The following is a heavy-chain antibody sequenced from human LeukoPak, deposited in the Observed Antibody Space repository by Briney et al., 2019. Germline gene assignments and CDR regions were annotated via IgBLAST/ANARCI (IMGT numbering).Heavy chain of an antibody. CDR2: IKQDGSEK. D-gene: IGHD3-9*01. J-gene: IGHJ4*02. V-gene: IGHV3-7*01. CDR1: GFTFDDYG. CDR3: ASDFVWLFTHDGGHDY. Sequence: GGSLRLSCAASGFTFDDYGMSWVRHAPGKGLEWVAHIKQDGSEKYYVDSVKGRFTISRDNAKNSLYLQMNSLRAEDTAVYYCASDFVWLFTHDGGHDYWGQGTLVTVSS.